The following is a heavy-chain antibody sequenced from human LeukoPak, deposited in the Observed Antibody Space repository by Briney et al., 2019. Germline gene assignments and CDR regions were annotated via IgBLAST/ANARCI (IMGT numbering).Heavy chain of an antibody. CDR2: IYYSGST. CDR1: GGSSSNYY. CDR3: AKGAGNKIAAYDY. V-gene: IGHV4-59*08. J-gene: IGHJ4*02. D-gene: IGHD6-13*01. Sequence: SETLSLTCTLSGGSSSNYYWSWIRQPPGKGLEWIGYIYYSGSTNYNPSLKSRVTISVDTSKNQFSLKLSSVPAADTAVYYFAKGAGNKIAAYDYWGQGTLVTVSS.